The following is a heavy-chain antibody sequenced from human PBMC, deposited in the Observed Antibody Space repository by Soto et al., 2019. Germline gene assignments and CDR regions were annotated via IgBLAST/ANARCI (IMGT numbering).Heavy chain of an antibody. Sequence: SVKVSCKASGGTSSSYAISWVRQAPGQGLEWMGGIIPIFGTANYAQKFQGRVTITADESTSTAYMELSSLRSEDTAVYYCAAQEGVHAVSYYSGMDVWGQGTTVTVSS. CDR3: AAQEGVHAVSYYSGMDV. V-gene: IGHV1-69*13. D-gene: IGHD1-1*01. J-gene: IGHJ6*02. CDR1: GGTSSSYA. CDR2: IIPIFGTA.